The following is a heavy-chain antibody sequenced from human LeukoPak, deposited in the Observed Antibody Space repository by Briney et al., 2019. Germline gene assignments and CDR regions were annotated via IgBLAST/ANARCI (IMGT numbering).Heavy chain of an antibody. V-gene: IGHV4-39*01. CDR1: GGSISSSSYY. J-gene: IGHJ4*02. CDR2: IYHSGST. D-gene: IGHD3-10*01. Sequence: SETLSLTCTVSGGSISSSSYYWGWIRQPPGKGLEWIGSIYHSGSTYYNPSLKSRVTISEDTSKNQFSLKLSSVTAADTAVYYCARHWFGGYSNPFFDYWGQGTLVTVSS. CDR3: ARHWFGGYSNPFFDY.